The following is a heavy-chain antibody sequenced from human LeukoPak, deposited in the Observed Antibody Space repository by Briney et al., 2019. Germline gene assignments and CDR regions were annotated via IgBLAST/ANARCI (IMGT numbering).Heavy chain of an antibody. Sequence: PGRSLRLSCAASGFTFSSYAMHWVRQAPGKGLEWVAVISYDGSNKYYADSVKGRFTISRDNSKNTLYLQMNSLRAEDPAVYYCARELVVAADAFDIWGQGAMVTVSS. CDR1: GFTFSSYA. D-gene: IGHD2-8*02. CDR3: ARELVVAADAFDI. V-gene: IGHV3-30*04. CDR2: ISYDGSNK. J-gene: IGHJ3*02.